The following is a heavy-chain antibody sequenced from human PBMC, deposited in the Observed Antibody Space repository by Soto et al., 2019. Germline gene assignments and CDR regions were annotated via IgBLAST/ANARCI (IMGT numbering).Heavy chain of an antibody. D-gene: IGHD6-6*01. CDR3: TTLYSSSSPDY. CDR2: IKSKTDGGTT. V-gene: IGHV3-15*07. J-gene: IGHJ4*02. CDR1: GFTLSNAW. Sequence: GGFLRLSCAASGFTLSNAWMCWVRRAPGKGLEWVGRIKSKTDGGTTDYAAPVKGRFTVSRDDSINTLYLQMNSLKTEDTAVYYCTTLYSSSSPDYWGQGTLVTVSS.